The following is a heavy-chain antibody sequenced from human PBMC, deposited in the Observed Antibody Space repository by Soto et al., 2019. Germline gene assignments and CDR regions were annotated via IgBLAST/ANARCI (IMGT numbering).Heavy chain of an antibody. CDR1: GFTVSNTY. V-gene: IGHV3-66*01. CDR2: ISHAGST. J-gene: IGHJ4*02. CDR3: ARDPGNPTSFDY. Sequence: GGSLRLSCAASGFTVSNTYMSWVRQAPGRGLEWVSAISHAGSTYYADSVKGRFTISRDNSENMLYLQMNSLRVEDTAVYYCARDPGNPTSFDYWGLGTLVTVSS.